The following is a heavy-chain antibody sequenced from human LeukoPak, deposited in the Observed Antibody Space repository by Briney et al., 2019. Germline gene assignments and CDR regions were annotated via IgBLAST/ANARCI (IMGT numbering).Heavy chain of an antibody. D-gene: IGHD5-12*01. CDR3: ARGVAHDY. CDR1: GYTFTSYD. J-gene: IGHJ4*02. V-gene: IGHV1-8*01. Sequence: ASVKVSCKASGYTFTSYDINWVRQATGQGLEWMGWMNTNSGNTGTPQKSQGRATMTRTTSISTAYMALSSLRSEDTAVYYCARGVAHDYWGQGTLVTVSS. CDR2: MNTNSGNT.